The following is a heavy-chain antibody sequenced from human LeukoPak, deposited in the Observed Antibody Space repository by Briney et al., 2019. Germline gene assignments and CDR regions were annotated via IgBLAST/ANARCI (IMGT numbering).Heavy chain of an antibody. CDR2: INHSGST. V-gene: IGHV4-34*01. Sequence: SETLSLTCAVYGGSFSGYYWSWIRQPPGKGLEWIGEINHSGSTNYNPSLKSRVTISIDTSKNQFSLKLSSVTAADTAVYYCARRSLGTTHFDYWGQGTLVTVSS. J-gene: IGHJ4*02. CDR3: ARRSLGTTHFDY. CDR1: GGSFSGYY. D-gene: IGHD1-7*01.